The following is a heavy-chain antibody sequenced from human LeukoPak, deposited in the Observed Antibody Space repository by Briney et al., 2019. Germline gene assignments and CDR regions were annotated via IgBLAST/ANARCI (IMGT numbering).Heavy chain of an antibody. CDR3: ARSGAAAGPYFDY. V-gene: IGHV1-69*05. J-gene: IGHJ4*02. D-gene: IGHD6-13*01. CDR2: IIPIFGTA. Sequence: SVKVSCKASGGTFSSYAISWVRQAPGQGVECMGRIIPIFGTANYAQKFQGRVTITTDESTSTAYMELSSLRSEDTAVYYCARSGAAAGPYFDYWGQGTLVTVSS. CDR1: GGTFSSYA.